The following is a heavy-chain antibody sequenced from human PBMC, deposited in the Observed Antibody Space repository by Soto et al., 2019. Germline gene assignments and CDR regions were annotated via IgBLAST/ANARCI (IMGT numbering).Heavy chain of an antibody. CDR2: SRPTNTYI. Sequence: GGPLRLSGAGSDFTFVDYRLIRDRQGPRQGLAWVSSSRPTNTYIYHAESVKGGFTISRDNAKSSLYLQTNSLRAEDTGVYYCARSGRNGYFGMDVWGQGTTVTVSS. CDR3: ARSGRNGYFGMDV. V-gene: IGHV3-21*01. CDR1: DFTFVDYR. D-gene: IGHD1-26*01. J-gene: IGHJ6*02.